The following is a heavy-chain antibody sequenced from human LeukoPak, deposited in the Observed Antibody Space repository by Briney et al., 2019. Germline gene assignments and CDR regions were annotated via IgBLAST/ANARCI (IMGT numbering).Heavy chain of an antibody. CDR3: ARLEQPNWGSYY. Sequence: KSGASLQISCKCSGYSFTSYWISWVRQLPGKGLEWMGRIDPSDSYTNYSPSFRGHVTISADKSISTAYLQWSSLKASDTAMYYCARLEQPNWGSYYWGQGTLVTVSS. CDR1: GYSFTSYW. V-gene: IGHV5-10-1*01. CDR2: IDPSDSYT. D-gene: IGHD7-27*01. J-gene: IGHJ4*02.